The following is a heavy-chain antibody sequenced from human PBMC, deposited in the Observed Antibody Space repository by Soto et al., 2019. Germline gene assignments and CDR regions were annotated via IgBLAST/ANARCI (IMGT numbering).Heavy chain of an antibody. D-gene: IGHD3-10*01. J-gene: IGHJ4*02. CDR2: ISVCQSYT. CDR3: ARRPPGGGSYDF. CDR1: GFTFSAFG. Sequence: EVLLLESGGGLVQPGGSLRLSCAASGFTFSAFGMTWVRQTPGKGLEWVSAISVCQSYTYYADSVKGRFTISRDNSNDTLYLQMNSLREDDTAVYFCARRPPGGGSYDFWGQGALVTVSS. V-gene: IGHV3-23*01.